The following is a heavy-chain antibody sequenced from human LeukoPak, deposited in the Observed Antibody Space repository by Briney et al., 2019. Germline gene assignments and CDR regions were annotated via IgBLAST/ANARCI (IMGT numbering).Heavy chain of an antibody. J-gene: IGHJ4*02. V-gene: IGHV4-34*01. CDR1: GGSFSGYY. Sequence: SETLSLTCAVYGGSFSGYYWSWICQPPGKGLEWIGEINHSGSTNYNPSLKSRVTISVDTSKNQFSLKLSSVTAADTAVYYCARHVRGHDYVWGSYPSPFAYWGQGTLVTVSS. D-gene: IGHD3-16*02. CDR3: ARHVRGHDYVWGSYPSPFAY. CDR2: INHSGST.